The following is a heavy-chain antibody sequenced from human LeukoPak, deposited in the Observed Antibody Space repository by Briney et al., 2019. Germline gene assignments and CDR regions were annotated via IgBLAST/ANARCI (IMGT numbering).Heavy chain of an antibody. CDR2: IYTSGST. V-gene: IGHV4-4*07. Sequence: ETLSLTCTVSGGSISSYYLSWIRQPAGKGLEWIGRIYTSGSTNYNPSLKSRVTMSVDTSKNQFSLKLSSVTAADTAVYYCARGGYYDSSAPFDYWGQGTLVTVSS. CDR1: GGSISSYY. J-gene: IGHJ4*02. CDR3: ARGGYYDSSAPFDY. D-gene: IGHD3-22*01.